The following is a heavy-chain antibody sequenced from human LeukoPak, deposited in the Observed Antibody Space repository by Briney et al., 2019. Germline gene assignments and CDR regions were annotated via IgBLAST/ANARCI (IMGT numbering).Heavy chain of an antibody. CDR2: ISGSGGST. D-gene: IGHD5-12*01. CDR3: AKTRLVHTIIYCDF. V-gene: IGHV3-23*01. J-gene: IGHJ4*02. Sequence: GGSLRLSCAASGFTFSSYAMSWVRQAPGKGLEWVSAISGSGGSTYYADSVKGRFTISRDNSKNTLYLQMNSLRAEDTAVYYCAKTRLVHTIIYCDFWGQGTRVSVPS. CDR1: GFTFSSYA.